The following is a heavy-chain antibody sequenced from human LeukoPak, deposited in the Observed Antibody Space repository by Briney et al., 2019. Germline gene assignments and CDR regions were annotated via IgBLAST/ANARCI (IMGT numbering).Heavy chain of an antibody. V-gene: IGHV1-18*04. Sequence: ASVKVSCKASGYTFTGYYMHWVRQAPGQGLEWMGWISAYNGNTNYAQKLQGRVTMTTDTSTSTAYMELRSLRSDDTAMYYCARDYYESSGYGDYWGQGTLVTVS. CDR1: GYTFTGYY. CDR3: ARDYYESSGYGDY. CDR2: ISAYNGNT. J-gene: IGHJ4*02. D-gene: IGHD3-22*01.